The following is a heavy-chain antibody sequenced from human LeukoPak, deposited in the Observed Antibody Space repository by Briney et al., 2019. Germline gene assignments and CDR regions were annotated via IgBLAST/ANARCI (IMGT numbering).Heavy chain of an antibody. V-gene: IGHV3-74*01. CDR2: VSGDGSKT. CDR1: GFTFSIYW. Sequence: GGSLRLSCAASGFTFSIYWMHWVRQSPGKGLVWVSRVSGDGSKTTYADSVKGRFTISRDNSKNTLYLQMNSLRAEDTAVYYCAKYLWSHYDFWSGYPFDYWGQGTLVTVSS. D-gene: IGHD3-3*01. J-gene: IGHJ4*02. CDR3: AKYLWSHYDFWSGYPFDY.